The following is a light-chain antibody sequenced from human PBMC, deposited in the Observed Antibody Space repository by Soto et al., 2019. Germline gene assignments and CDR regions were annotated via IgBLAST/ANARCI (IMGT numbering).Light chain of an antibody. Sequence: DIQMNQSPSVLSAAVAERVPITCRASPDIRHHLAWYQQTPGKAPKSLIYAASSVQSGVPSTFSGGGSGTDFTIIISSLQSEGLATYDFQQHHDIPPTFGQGTKVEFK. CDR3: QQHHDIPPT. CDR2: AAS. J-gene: IGKJ1*01. V-gene: IGKV1-16*01. CDR1: PDIRHH.